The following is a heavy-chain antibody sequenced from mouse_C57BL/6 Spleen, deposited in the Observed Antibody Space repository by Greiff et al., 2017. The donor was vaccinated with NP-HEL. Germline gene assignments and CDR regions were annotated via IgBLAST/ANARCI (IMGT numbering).Heavy chain of an antibody. CDR2: ISSGGSYT. CDR1: GFTFSSYG. V-gene: IGHV5-6*01. CDR3: ARQGDYNWYFDV. D-gene: IGHD2-4*01. Sequence: EVHLVESGGDLVKPGGSLKLSCAASGFTFSSYGMSWVRQTPDKRLEWVATISSGGSYTYYPDSVKGRFTISRDNAKNTLYLQMSSLKSEDTAMYYCARQGDYNWYFDVWGTGTTVTVSS. J-gene: IGHJ1*03.